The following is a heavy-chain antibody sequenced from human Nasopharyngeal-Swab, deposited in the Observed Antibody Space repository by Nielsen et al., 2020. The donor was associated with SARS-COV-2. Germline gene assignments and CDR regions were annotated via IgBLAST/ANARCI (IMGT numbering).Heavy chain of an antibody. CDR1: GYTFNKYY. Sequence: ASVKVSCKASGYTFNKYYIHWVRQAPGQGLEWMGVINPGSGGTTYAQKFQGRVTMTRDTSTSTVFMDLSSLRSEDTAVYYCARRGRCSGSSCDMDVWGQGTTVTVYS. CDR3: ARRGRCSGSSCDMDV. CDR2: INPGSGGT. D-gene: IGHD2-2*01. V-gene: IGHV1-46*02. J-gene: IGHJ6*02.